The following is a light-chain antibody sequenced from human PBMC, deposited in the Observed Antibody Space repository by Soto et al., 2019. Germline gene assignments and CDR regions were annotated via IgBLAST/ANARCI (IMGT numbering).Light chain of an antibody. Sequence: EIVMTQSPASLSVSPGDGATLSCRASQRVASNVAWYQQKPGQGPRLLIHGASTRAVGVPARFSGSGSGTDFTLTISSLQSEDFAVYYCQQYHNWPPQYTFGQGTKPQIK. CDR1: QRVASN. V-gene: IGKV3-15*01. CDR2: GAS. CDR3: QQYHNWPPQYT. J-gene: IGKJ2*01.